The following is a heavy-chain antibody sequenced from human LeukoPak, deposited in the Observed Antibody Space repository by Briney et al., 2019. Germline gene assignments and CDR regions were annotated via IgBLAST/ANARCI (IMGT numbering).Heavy chain of an antibody. Sequence: GASVKVSCKASGYTFTGYYMHWVRQAPGQGLEWMGWINPNSGGTIYAQKFQGRVTMTRDTSISTAYMELSRLRSDDTAVYYCARDLGVTNIDYWGQGTLVTVSS. V-gene: IGHV1-2*02. CDR2: INPNSGGT. CDR1: GYTFTGYY. CDR3: ARDLGVTNIDY. D-gene: IGHD3-3*01. J-gene: IGHJ4*02.